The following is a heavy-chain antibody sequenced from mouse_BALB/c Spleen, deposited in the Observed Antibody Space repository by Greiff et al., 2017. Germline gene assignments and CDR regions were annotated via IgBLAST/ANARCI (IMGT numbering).Heavy chain of an antibody. Sequence: QVQLQQSGAELARPGASVKLSCKASGYTFTSYWMQWVKQRPGQGLEWIGAIYPGDGDTRYTQKFKGKATLTADKSSSTAYMQLSSLASEDSAVYYCASFPEGRRYFDVWGAGTTVTVSS. V-gene: IGHV1-87*01. J-gene: IGHJ1*01. CDR3: ASFPEGRRYFDV. CDR2: IYPGDGDT. CDR1: GYTFTSYW.